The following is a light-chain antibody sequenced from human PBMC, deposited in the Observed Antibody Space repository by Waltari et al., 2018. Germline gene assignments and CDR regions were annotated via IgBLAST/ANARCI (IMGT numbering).Light chain of an antibody. CDR1: QRISSW. J-gene: IGKJ4*01. CDR2: KAS. Sequence: DIQMTQSPSTLSASVGDRVTIPCRASQRISSWLAWYQQKPGKAPKLLFYKASSLESGVPSRFSGSGSGTEFTLTISSLQPDDFATYYCQQYNSYLLTFGGGTKVEIK. V-gene: IGKV1-5*03. CDR3: QQYNSYLLT.